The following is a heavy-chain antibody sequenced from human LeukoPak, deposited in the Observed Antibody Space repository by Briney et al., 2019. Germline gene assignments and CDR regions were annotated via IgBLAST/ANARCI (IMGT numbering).Heavy chain of an antibody. Sequence: GGSLRLSCAASGFSFSSYWMHWVRQAPGKGPVWVSLISNDESTIIYADSVKGRFTISRDNAKNSLFLQMNSLRAEDTAVYYCAKDMRTGDFWSGYSDYWGQGTLVTVSS. V-gene: IGHV3-74*01. CDR2: ISNDESTI. CDR1: GFSFSSYW. D-gene: IGHD3-3*01. J-gene: IGHJ4*02. CDR3: AKDMRTGDFWSGYSDY.